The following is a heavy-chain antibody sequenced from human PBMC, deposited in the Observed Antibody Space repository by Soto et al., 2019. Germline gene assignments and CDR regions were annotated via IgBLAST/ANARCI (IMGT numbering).Heavy chain of an antibody. CDR2: ISGSGGST. Sequence: EVQLLESGGGLVQPGGSLRLSCAASGFTFSSYVMSWVRQAPGKGLEWVSAISGSGGSTYYADSVKGRFTISRDNSKNTLYLQMNSLRAEDTAVYYCAKDISSSYDYYYGMDVWGQGTTVTVSS. D-gene: IGHD6-6*01. CDR3: AKDISSSYDYYYGMDV. V-gene: IGHV3-23*01. CDR1: GFTFSSYV. J-gene: IGHJ6*02.